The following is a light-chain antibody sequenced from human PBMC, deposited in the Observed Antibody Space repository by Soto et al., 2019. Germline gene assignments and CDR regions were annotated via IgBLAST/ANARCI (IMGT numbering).Light chain of an antibody. Sequence: QSVLTQPASVSGSPGQSITISCTGTSSDVGGYDYVSWYQLHPGKAPKLMVFEVNNRPSGVSYRFSGSKSRNTASLTISGLQAEDEADYFCSSYSISTAYLFGTGTKVTVL. CDR2: EVN. V-gene: IGLV2-14*01. J-gene: IGLJ1*01. CDR3: SSYSISTAYL. CDR1: SSDVGGYDY.